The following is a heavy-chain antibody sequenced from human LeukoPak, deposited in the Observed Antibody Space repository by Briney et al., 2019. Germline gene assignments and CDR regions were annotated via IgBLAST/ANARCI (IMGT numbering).Heavy chain of an antibody. CDR2: ISGSGGST. CDR1: GFTFSSYA. D-gene: IGHD5-18*01. Sequence: QTGGSLRLSCAASGFTFSSYAMSWVRQAPGKGLEWVSAISGSGGSTYYADSVKGRSTISRDNSKNTLYLQMNSLRAEDTAVYYCAKDDTAMAAFDYWGQGTLVTVSS. V-gene: IGHV3-23*01. J-gene: IGHJ4*02. CDR3: AKDDTAMAAFDY.